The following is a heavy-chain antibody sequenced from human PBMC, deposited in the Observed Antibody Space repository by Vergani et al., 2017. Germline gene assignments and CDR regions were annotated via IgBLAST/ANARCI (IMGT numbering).Heavy chain of an antibody. CDR3: ERGKNIAARADVYYFDY. J-gene: IGHJ4*02. CDR2: INHSGST. D-gene: IGHD6-6*01. Sequence: QVQLQQWGAGLLKPSETLSLTCAVYGGSFSGYYWSWIRQPPGKGLEWIGEINHSGSTNYNPSLKSRVTISVDTSKNQFSLKLSSVTAADTAVYYCERGKNIAARADVYYFDYWGQGTLVTVSS. V-gene: IGHV4-34*01. CDR1: GGSFSGYY.